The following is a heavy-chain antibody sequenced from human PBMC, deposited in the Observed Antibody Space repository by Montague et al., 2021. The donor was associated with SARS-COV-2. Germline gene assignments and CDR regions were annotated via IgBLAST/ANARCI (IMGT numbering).Heavy chain of an antibody. Sequence: TLSLTCSVSGGSISSASYYWSWIRQPPRKGLECIGCIYYSGSSYYNPSLKSRLTISVDTSKNRFSLRLSSVTAADTAIYYCASESRSYYNSFDLWGQGTLVTVSS. V-gene: IGHV4-31*03. J-gene: IGHJ4*02. CDR1: GGSISSASYY. CDR3: ASESRSYYNSFDL. D-gene: IGHD1-26*01. CDR2: IYYSGSS.